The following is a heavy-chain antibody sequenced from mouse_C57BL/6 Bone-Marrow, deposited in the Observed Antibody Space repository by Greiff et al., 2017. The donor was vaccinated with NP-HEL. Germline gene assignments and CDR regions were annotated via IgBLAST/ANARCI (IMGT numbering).Heavy chain of an antibody. V-gene: IGHV1-22*01. CDR1: GYTFTDYN. D-gene: IGHD2-2*01. J-gene: IGHJ2*01. CDR3: ATYGYDGY. CDR2: INPNNGGT. Sequence: VQLKESGPELVKPGASVKMSCKASGYTFTDYNMHWVKQSHGKSLEWIGYINPNNGGTSYNQKFKGKATLTVNKSSSTAYMELRSLTSEDSAVYYCATYGYDGYWGQGTTLTVSS.